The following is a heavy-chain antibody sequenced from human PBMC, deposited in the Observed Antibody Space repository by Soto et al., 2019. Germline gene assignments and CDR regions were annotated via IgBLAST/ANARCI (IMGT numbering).Heavy chain of an antibody. J-gene: IGHJ6*02. CDR3: ARDRLDRGSSWYLAVAGTLGYYSYGMDV. CDR2: IWYDGSNK. CDR1: GFTFSSYG. D-gene: IGHD6-19*01. V-gene: IGHV3-33*01. Sequence: QVQRVESGGGVVQPGRSLRLSCAASGFTFSSYGMHWVRQAPGKGLEWVAVIWYDGSNKYYADCVKGRFTSSRDNSKNTLYLQMNSLRAEDTGVYYCARDRLDRGSSWYLAVAGTLGYYSYGMDVWGQGTTVTVSS.